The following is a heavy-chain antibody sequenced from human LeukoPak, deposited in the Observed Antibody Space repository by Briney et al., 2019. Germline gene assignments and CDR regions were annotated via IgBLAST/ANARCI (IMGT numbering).Heavy chain of an antibody. Sequence: PSETLSLTCTVSDDSIISSFYSWGWVRQPPGKGLEWIATIYASGSSYYNPSLESRVTISVDTSKNQFSLRLSSVTAADTAVCYCARHRVGAPHFDPWGQGTLVTVSS. D-gene: IGHD1-26*01. J-gene: IGHJ5*02. CDR1: DDSIISSFYS. V-gene: IGHV4-39*01. CDR3: ARHRVGAPHFDP. CDR2: IYASGSS.